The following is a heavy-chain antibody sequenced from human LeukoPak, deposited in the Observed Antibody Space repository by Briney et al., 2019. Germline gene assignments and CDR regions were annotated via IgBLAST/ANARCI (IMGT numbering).Heavy chain of an antibody. V-gene: IGHV4-59*01. J-gene: IGHJ6*03. CDR2: IYYSGST. CDR3: ARVAVAGTEYYYYYMDV. Sequence: SETLSLTCTVSGGSISSYYWSWIRQPPGKGLEWIGYIYYSGSTNYNPSLKSRVTISVDTSKNQFSLKLSSVTAEDTAVYYCARVAVAGTEYYYYYMDVWGKGTTVTVSS. CDR1: GGSISSYY. D-gene: IGHD6-19*01.